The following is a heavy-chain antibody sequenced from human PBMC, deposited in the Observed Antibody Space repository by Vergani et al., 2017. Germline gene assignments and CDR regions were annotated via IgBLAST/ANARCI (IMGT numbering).Heavy chain of an antibody. CDR1: GFTFSSYA. CDR2: IWYDGSNK. J-gene: IGHJ5*02. D-gene: IGHD3-3*01. Sequence: VQLLESGGGLVQPGGSLRLSCAASGFTFSSYAMSWVRQAPGKGLEWVAVIWYDGSNKYYADSVKGRFTISRDNSKNTLYLQMNSLRAEDTAVYYCARAGGGFGVVITDNWFDPWGQGTLVTVSS. V-gene: IGHV3-33*08. CDR3: ARAGGGFGVVITDNWFDP.